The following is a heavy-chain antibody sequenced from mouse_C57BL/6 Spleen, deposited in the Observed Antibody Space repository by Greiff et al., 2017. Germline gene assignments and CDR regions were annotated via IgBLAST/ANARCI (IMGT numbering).Heavy chain of an antibody. CDR2: INPSSGYT. CDR1: GYTFTSYT. CDR3: ARDGKLRLDY. J-gene: IGHJ2*01. D-gene: IGHD3-2*02. V-gene: IGHV1-4*01. Sequence: VQLQQSGAELARPGASVKMSCQASGYTFTSYTMHWVKQRPGQGLAWIGYINPSSGYTKYNQKFKDKATLTADQSSSTDYMQLSSLTSEDSAVYYCARDGKLRLDYWGQGTTLTVSS.